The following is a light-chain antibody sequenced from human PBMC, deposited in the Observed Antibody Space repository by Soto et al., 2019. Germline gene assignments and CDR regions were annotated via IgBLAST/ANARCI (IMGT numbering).Light chain of an antibody. CDR1: QSVSRY. V-gene: IGKV3-11*01. J-gene: IGKJ5*01. CDR2: DAS. Sequence: EIVLTPSPATPSLSPGDNATPPCRASQSVSRYLAWYQQKPGQAPRLLIYDASNRATGIPARFSGSGSGTDFTLTISSLEPEDFAVYYCQQRSNWPPITFGQGTRLEIK. CDR3: QQRSNWPPIT.